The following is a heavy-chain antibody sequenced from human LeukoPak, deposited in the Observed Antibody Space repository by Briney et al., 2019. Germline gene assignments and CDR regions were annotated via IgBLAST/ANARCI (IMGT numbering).Heavy chain of an antibody. CDR2: IYYSGSP. D-gene: IGHD2-21*01. V-gene: IGHV4-28*01. Sequence: SETVSLTCAVSGYSISSSNWWGWIRQPPGKGLEWIGYIYYSGSPYYNPSLKSRVTMSVDTSKNQFSLKLSSVTAVDTAVYYCARMKPPVVRWYFDLWGRGTLVTVSS. J-gene: IGHJ2*01. CDR1: GYSISSSNW. CDR3: ARMKPPVVRWYFDL.